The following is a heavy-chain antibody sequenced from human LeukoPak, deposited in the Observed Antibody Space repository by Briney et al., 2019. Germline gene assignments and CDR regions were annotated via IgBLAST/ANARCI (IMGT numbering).Heavy chain of an antibody. CDR3: VTPRSWELSDMAV. D-gene: IGHD1-26*01. J-gene: IGHJ6*03. Sequence: SETLSLTCTVSGYSISTNYYWAWIRQSPGTGLEWIGSVYHNGETYYNPSLKSRVIISVDTSKNEFSLRLTSVTAADTAVYYCVTPRSWELSDMAVWGKGTTVIVSS. CDR2: VYHNGET. V-gene: IGHV4-38-2*02. CDR1: GYSISTNYY.